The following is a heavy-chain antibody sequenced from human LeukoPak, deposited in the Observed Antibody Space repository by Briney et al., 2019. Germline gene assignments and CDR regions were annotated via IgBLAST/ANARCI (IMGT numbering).Heavy chain of an antibody. CDR1: GGSFSGYY. V-gene: IGHV4-34*01. CDR2: INHSGST. CDR3: ARGVFLFYYYGMDV. J-gene: IGHJ6*02. Sequence: KPSETLSLTCAVYGGSFSGYYWSWIRQPPGKGLEWIGEINHSGSTNYNPSLKSRVTISVDTSKNQFSLKLSSVTAADTAVYYWARGVFLFYYYGMDVWGQGTTVTVSS. D-gene: IGHD2-21*01.